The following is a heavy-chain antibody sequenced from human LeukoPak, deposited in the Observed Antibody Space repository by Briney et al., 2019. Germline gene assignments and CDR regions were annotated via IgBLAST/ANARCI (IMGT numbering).Heavy chain of an antibody. CDR1: GDSVSSNSAA. CDR2: TYYRSKWYN. Sequence: SQTLSLTCAISGDSVSSNSAAWNWIRQPPSRGLEWLGRTYYRSKWYNDYAVSVKSRITINPDTSKNQFSLQLNSVTPEDTAVYYCARDPDVYCGGDCWFDYWGQGTLVTVSS. CDR3: ARDPDVYCGGDCWFDY. V-gene: IGHV6-1*01. J-gene: IGHJ4*02. D-gene: IGHD2-21*02.